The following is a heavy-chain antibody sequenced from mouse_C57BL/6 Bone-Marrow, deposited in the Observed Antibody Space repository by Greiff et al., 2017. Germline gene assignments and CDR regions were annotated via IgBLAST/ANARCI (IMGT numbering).Heavy chain of an antibody. CDR3: ARWDYGYDYYYAMGC. Sequence: QVQLQQPGAELVKPGASVKMSCKASGYTFTSYWITWVKQRPGQGLEWIGDIYPGSGSTNYNEKFKSKATLTVDTSSSTAYMQLSSLTSEDSAVYDCARWDYGYDYYYAMGCWGQGASVTVSS. CDR1: GYTFTSYW. J-gene: IGHJ4*01. CDR2: IYPGSGST. V-gene: IGHV1-55*01. D-gene: IGHD2-2*01.